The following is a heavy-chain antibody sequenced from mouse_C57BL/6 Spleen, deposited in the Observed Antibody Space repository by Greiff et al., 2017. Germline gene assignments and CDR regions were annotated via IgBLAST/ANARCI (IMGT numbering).Heavy chain of an antibody. D-gene: IGHD1-1*01. CDR3: ARGDYYGSSSFAY. J-gene: IGHJ3*01. CDR1: GYTFTSYG. Sequence: VQGVESGAELARPGASVKLSCKASGYTFTSYGISWVKQRTGQGLEWIGEIYPRSGNTYYNEKFKGKATLTADKSSSTAYMELRSLTSEDSAVYFCARGDYYGSSSFAYWGQGTLVTVSA. V-gene: IGHV1-81*01. CDR2: IYPRSGNT.